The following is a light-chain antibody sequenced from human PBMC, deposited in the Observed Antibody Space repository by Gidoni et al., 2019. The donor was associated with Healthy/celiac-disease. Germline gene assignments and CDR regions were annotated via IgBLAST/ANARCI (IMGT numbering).Light chain of an antibody. V-gene: IGKV3-20*01. J-gene: IGKJ4*01. CDR3: QQYGSSPALT. Sequence: DIVFTPSPGPLSLSPGERATLSCRASQSVSSSYLAWYQQKPGQAPRLLIYGASSRATGIPDRFSGSGSGTDFTLTISRLEPEDFAVYYCQQYGSSPALTFGGGTKVEIK. CDR1: QSVSSSY. CDR2: GAS.